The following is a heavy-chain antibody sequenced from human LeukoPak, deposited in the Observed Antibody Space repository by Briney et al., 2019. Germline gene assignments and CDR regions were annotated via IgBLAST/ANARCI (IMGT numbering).Heavy chain of an antibody. V-gene: IGHV3-15*01. D-gene: IGHD5-18*01. Sequence: PGGSLRLSCAASGFTFSTYAMSWVRQAPGKGLEWVGRMRSEARGGTPDYAALVKGRFIISIDDSRSTLYLQMHSLETEGTALYYCTTEGFTYGHHALGIWGQGTVVTVSS. CDR1: GFTFSTYA. CDR3: TTEGFTYGHHALGI. CDR2: MRSEARGGTP. J-gene: IGHJ3*02.